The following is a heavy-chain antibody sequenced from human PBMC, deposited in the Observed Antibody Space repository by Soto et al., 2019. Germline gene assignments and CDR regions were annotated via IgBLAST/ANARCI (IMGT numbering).Heavy chain of an antibody. CDR2: ISAYNGNT. J-gene: IGHJ6*02. V-gene: IGHV1-18*04. D-gene: IGHD6-6*01. CDR3: ASTYRPDYYYYYYGMDV. Sequence: QVQLVQSGAEVKKPGASVKVSCKASGYTFTSYGISWVRQAPGQGLEWMGWISAYNGNTNYAQKLQGRVTMTTDTSTSTAYMELRSLRSDDTAVYYCASTYRPDYYYYYYGMDVWGQGTTVTVSS. CDR1: GYTFTSYG.